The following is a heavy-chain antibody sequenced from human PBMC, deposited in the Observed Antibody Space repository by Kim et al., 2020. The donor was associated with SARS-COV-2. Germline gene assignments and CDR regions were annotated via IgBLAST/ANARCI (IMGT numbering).Heavy chain of an antibody. J-gene: IGHJ4*02. CDR2: IYPGDSDT. V-gene: IGHV5-51*01. CDR1: GYNSTTYW. Sequence: GESLHISCKGSGYNSTTYWIAWVRQMPGEGLEWMGIIYPGDSDTTYSPSFQGRVTISADKSINTAYLQWSSLKASDTAIYYCARLRYSSSAPLDYWGQGTLVTVSS. CDR3: ARLRYSSSAPLDY. D-gene: IGHD6-6*01.